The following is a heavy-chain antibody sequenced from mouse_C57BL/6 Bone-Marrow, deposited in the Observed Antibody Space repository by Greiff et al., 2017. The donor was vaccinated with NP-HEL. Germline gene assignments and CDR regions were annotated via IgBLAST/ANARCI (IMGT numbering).Heavy chain of an antibody. CDR3: VRHRGSSYDYFDY. CDR2: IRSKSNNYAT. CDR1: GFSFNTYA. V-gene: IGHV10-1*01. J-gene: IGHJ2*01. Sequence: EVQGVESGGGLVQPKGSLKLSCAASGFSFNTYAMNWVRQAPGKGLEWVARIRSKSNNYATYYADSVKDRFTISRDDSERMLYLQMNNLKTEDTAMYYCVRHRGSSYDYFDYWGQGTTLTVSS. D-gene: IGHD1-1*01.